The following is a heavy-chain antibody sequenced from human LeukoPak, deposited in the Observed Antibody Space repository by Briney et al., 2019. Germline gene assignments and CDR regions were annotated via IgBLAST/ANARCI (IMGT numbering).Heavy chain of an antibody. CDR2: INPSGGGT. CDR3: ARTYYYDGSAYFDY. V-gene: IGHV1-46*01. D-gene: IGHD3-22*01. Sequence: ASVKVSCKASGYAFSSYYMHWVRQAPGRGLEWMGVINPSGGGTSYAQKFQGRVTVTRDMSTSSVYMDLSSLKSDDTAMYYCARTYYYDGSAYFDYWGQGTLVTVSS. J-gene: IGHJ4*02. CDR1: GYAFSSYY.